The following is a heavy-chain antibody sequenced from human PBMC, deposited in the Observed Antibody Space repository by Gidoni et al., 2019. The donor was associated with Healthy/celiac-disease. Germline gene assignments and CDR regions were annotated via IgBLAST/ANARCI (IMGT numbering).Heavy chain of an antibody. CDR2: LCYYVSNK. CDR3: ARDFLDVVVVAATPDDSCAFDI. Sequence: QVQLVESGGGVVQPGRSLRISCAASGFTCSSYGMHWVRQAPVKGLELVAFLCYYVSNKYYPDSVKGRFTISRDNSKNTLYLQMNSLRAEDTAVYYCARDFLDVVVVAATPDDSCAFDIWGQGTMVTVSS. D-gene: IGHD2-15*01. V-gene: IGHV3-33*01. CDR1: GFTCSSYG. J-gene: IGHJ3*02.